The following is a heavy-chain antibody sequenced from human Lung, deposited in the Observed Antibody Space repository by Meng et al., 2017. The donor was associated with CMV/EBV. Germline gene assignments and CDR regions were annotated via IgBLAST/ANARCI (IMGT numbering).Heavy chain of an antibody. CDR2: IHYDESDK. CDR3: ARSYNGKYYPPYYYYYYGMDV. V-gene: IGHV3-30*02. CDR1: GFXFSDYG. Sequence: SCTASGFXFSDYGMHWVRQAPGKVLEWVTFIHYDESDKYYTDSVKGRFTISRDNSKKTLYLQMNSLRAEDTAVYYCARSYNGKYYPPYYYYYYGMDVXGQGXTVTVSS. D-gene: IGHD1-26*01. J-gene: IGHJ6*02.